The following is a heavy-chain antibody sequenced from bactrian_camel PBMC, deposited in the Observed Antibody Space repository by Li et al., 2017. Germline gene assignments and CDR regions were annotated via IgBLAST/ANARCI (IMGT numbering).Heavy chain of an antibody. J-gene: IGHJ4*01. Sequence: VQLVESGGGLVQPGGSLRLSCAASGFTFSTNRMSWVRQAPGKGLEWVSTINGMTGITYYADSVKGRFTISRDDAKNTVYLQLNSLKTDDMAMYYCAAGDSWDLRYWGQGTQVTVS. CDR2: INGMTGIT. V-gene: IGHV3S40*01. D-gene: IGHD2*01. CDR1: GFTFSTNR. CDR3: AAGDSWDLRY.